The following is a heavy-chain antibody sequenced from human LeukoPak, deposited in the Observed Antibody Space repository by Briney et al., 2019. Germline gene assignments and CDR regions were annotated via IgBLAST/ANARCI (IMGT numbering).Heavy chain of an antibody. Sequence: SETLSLTCTVSGDSISNSCWSWIRQPPGKGLEWIGYIFYTGDSNYNPSLKSRVTISLDTSKSQVSLKLSSVTAADTAVFYCARHRFASPFDSWGQGTLVTVSS. CDR2: IFYTGDS. CDR1: GDSISNSC. V-gene: IGHV4-59*08. CDR3: ARHRFASPFDS. D-gene: IGHD2-21*01. J-gene: IGHJ4*02.